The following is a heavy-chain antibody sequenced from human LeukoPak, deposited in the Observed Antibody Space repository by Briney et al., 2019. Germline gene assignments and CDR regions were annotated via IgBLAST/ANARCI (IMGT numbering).Heavy chain of an antibody. J-gene: IGHJ3*02. CDR2: IYPGDSDT. CDR3: ARQPMGGYYDSSGYPTDAFDI. Sequence: GESLKISCKGSGYSSTSYWIGWVRQMPGKGLEWMGIIYPGDSDTRYSPSFQGQVTISADKSISTAYLQWSSLKASDTAMYYCARQPMGGYYDSSGYPTDAFDIWGQGTMVTVSS. D-gene: IGHD3-22*01. V-gene: IGHV5-51*01. CDR1: GYSSTSYW.